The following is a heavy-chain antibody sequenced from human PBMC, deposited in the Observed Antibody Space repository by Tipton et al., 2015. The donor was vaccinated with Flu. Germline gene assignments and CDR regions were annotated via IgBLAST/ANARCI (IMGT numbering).Heavy chain of an antibody. D-gene: IGHD3-10*01. CDR3: AREGARYQRVLWLGEPSSSYYYYGMDV. J-gene: IGHJ6*02. Sequence: GLVKPSQTLSLTCAISGDSVSSNSAAWNWIRQSPSRGLEWLGRTYYRSKWYNDYAVSVKSRITINPDTSKNQFSLQLNSVTPEDTAVYYCAREGARYQRVLWLGEPSSSYYYYGMDVWDQGP. CDR2: TYYRSKWYN. V-gene: IGHV6-1*01. CDR1: GDSVSSNSAA.